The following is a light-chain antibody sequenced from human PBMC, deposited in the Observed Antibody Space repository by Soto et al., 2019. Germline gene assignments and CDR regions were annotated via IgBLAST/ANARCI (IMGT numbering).Light chain of an antibody. CDR1: QTGLYHSNNKNY. CDR2: WAS. Sequence: DIVLTQSPDSLAVSLVERTTINCKSSQTGLYHSNNKNYLAWYHQKPGQPPKLLIYWASTRESGVPARFSGSGSGTDFTLTISSLQAEDFGIYYCQQYSSLPWTFGQGTKVEIK. CDR3: QQYSSLPWT. J-gene: IGKJ1*01. V-gene: IGKV4-1*01.